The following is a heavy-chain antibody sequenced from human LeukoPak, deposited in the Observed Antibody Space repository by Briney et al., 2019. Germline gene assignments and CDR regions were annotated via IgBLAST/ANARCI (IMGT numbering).Heavy chain of an antibody. D-gene: IGHD2-2*01. CDR3: ARGPVDYFDY. V-gene: IGHV4-59*01. Sequence: SETPSLTCTVSGYSITNYYWSWIRQPPGKGLEWIGYIYSSGNTNYNPSLKSQITISVDTSKNQFSLKLSSVTAADTAVYYCARGPVDYFDYWGQGTLVTVSS. CDR1: GYSITNYY. J-gene: IGHJ4*02. CDR2: IYSSGNT.